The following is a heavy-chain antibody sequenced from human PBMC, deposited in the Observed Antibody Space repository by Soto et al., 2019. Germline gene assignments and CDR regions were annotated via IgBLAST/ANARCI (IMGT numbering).Heavy chain of an antibody. V-gene: IGHV1-69*08. CDR2: IIPIIGII. J-gene: IGHJ5*02. CDR1: GGTFSTYT. Sequence: QVQLVQSGAEVKKPGSSVKVSCKASGGTFSTYTITWVRQAPGQGLEWMGRIIPIIGIINYAQKFQGRVTITADKFTGTAYMELTRLRSHDTAVYYCAGDPDSHYNDSHAYSYTWGQGTLVTVSS. CDR3: AGDPDSHYNDSHAYSYT. D-gene: IGHD3-22*01.